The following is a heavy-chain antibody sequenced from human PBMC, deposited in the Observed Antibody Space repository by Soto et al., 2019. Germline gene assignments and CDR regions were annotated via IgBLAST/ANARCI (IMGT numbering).Heavy chain of an antibody. J-gene: IGHJ4*02. CDR1: GYSFTSYW. CDR2: IDPSDSYT. Sequence: PGASLKISCKGSGYSFTSYWISWVRQMPGKGLEWMGRIDPSDSYTNYSPSFRGHVTISADKSISTAYLQWSSLRAEDTAVYYCARDCGRCYSGFDSWGQGTLVTVSS. D-gene: IGHD2-15*01. CDR3: ARDCGRCYSGFDS. V-gene: IGHV5-10-1*01.